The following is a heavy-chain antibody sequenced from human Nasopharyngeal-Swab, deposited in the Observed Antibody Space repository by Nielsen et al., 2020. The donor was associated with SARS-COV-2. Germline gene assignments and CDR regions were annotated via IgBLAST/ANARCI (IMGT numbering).Heavy chain of an antibody. CDR3: ARSEWIQLWSTGRRGMDV. J-gene: IGHJ6*02. Sequence: SCTVSGGSISSYYWSWIRQPPGKGLEWIGYIYYSGSTNYNPSLKSRVTISVDTSKNQFSLKLSSVTAADTAVYYCARSEWIQLWSTGRRGMDVWGQGTTVTVSS. V-gene: IGHV4-59*13. D-gene: IGHD5-18*01. CDR2: IYYSGST. CDR1: GGSISSYY.